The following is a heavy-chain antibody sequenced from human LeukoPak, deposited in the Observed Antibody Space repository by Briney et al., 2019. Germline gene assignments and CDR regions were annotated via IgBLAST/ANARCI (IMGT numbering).Heavy chain of an antibody. V-gene: IGHV4-34*01. J-gene: IGHJ4*02. Sequence: PSETLSLTCGVYGGSFSGYYWNWIRQPPGMGLEWIGKINHRGGTGYNPSLKSRVTMSVDTSKNVFSLKLTSVTAADTAVYYCARAYYYDSSAAIDYWGQGILVTVSS. CDR1: GGSFSGYY. CDR3: ARAYYYDSSAAIDY. D-gene: IGHD3-22*01. CDR2: INHRGGT.